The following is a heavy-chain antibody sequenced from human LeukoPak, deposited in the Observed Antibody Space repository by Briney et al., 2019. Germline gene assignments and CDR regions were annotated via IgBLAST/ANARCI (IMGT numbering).Heavy chain of an antibody. CDR2: ISSDTIYT. Sequence: PGGSLRLSCADSGFTFSSYEMNWVRQAPGKGLEWVSYISSDTIYTIYADSVKGRFTISRDNAKNSLYLQMNSLRAEDTAVYYCARDYSGVVGASDYWGQGTLVTVSS. CDR3: ARDYSGVVGASDY. V-gene: IGHV3-48*03. D-gene: IGHD1-26*01. CDR1: GFTFSSYE. J-gene: IGHJ4*02.